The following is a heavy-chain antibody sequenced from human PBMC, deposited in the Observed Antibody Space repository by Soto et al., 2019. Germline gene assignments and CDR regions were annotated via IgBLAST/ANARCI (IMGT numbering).Heavy chain of an antibody. J-gene: IGHJ4*02. CDR3: ASTWFGELSPAYFDY. D-gene: IGHD3-10*01. Sequence: GASVKVSCKASGGTFSSYAISWVRQAPGQGLEWMGGIIPIFGTANYAQKFQGRVTITADESTSTAYMELSSLRSEDTAVYHCASTWFGELSPAYFDYWGQGTLVTVSS. CDR1: GGTFSSYA. CDR2: IIPIFGTA. V-gene: IGHV1-69*13.